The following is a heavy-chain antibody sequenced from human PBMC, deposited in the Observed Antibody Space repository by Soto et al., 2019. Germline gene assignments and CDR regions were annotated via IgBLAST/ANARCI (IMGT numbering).Heavy chain of an antibody. J-gene: IGHJ4*02. CDR1: GFTFSSYA. CDR3: AKDLFHPDY. D-gene: IGHD3-3*01. V-gene: IGHV3-23*01. Sequence: PGGSLRLSCAASGFTFSSYAMSWVRQAPGKGLEWVSAIGGSGRSTYYADSVKGRFTIPRDTSKNTLYLQMNSLRAEDTAIYYCAKDLFHPDYWSQGTLVTVSS. CDR2: IGGSGRST.